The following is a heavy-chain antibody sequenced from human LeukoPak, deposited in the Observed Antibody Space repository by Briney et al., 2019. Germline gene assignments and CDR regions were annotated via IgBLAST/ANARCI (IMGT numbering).Heavy chain of an antibody. Sequence: PSQTLSLTCTVSGGSISSGGYYWSWIRQPPGKGLEWIGYIYHSGSTYYNPSLKSRVTISVDRSKNQFSLKLSSVTAADTAVYYCARVVVVPAAKMHAFDIWGQGTMVTVSS. J-gene: IGHJ3*02. CDR3: ARVVVVPAAKMHAFDI. D-gene: IGHD2-2*01. CDR2: IYHSGST. CDR1: GGSISSGGYY. V-gene: IGHV4-30-2*01.